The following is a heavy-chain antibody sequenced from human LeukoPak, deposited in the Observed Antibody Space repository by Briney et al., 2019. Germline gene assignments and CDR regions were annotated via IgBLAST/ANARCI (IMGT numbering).Heavy chain of an antibody. CDR2: IYYSGNT. Sequence: SETLSLTCTVSGVSISSSNSYWGWIRQPPGKGLEWIGSIYYSGNTYYNASLKSQVSISIDTSKNRFSLKLTSVTAADTAVYYCASRNVLRYFDWLWDWGQGTLVTVSS. V-gene: IGHV4-39*01. CDR3: ASRNVLRYFDWLWD. J-gene: IGHJ4*02. D-gene: IGHD3-9*01. CDR1: GVSISSSNSY.